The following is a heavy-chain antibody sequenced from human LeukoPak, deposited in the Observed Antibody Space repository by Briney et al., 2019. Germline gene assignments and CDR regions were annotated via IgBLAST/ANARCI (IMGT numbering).Heavy chain of an antibody. CDR1: GFTFSNYH. V-gene: IGHV3-11*01. CDR2: ISGGGSTM. J-gene: IGHJ4*02. Sequence: PGGSLRLSCAASGFTFSNYHMSWIRQAPGKGLEWVSYISGGGSTMYYADSVKGRFTISRDNAKNSLYLQMNSLRVEDTAVYYCARWYCYGSGSFDYWGQGTLVTVSS. CDR3: ARWYCYGSGSFDY. D-gene: IGHD3-10*01.